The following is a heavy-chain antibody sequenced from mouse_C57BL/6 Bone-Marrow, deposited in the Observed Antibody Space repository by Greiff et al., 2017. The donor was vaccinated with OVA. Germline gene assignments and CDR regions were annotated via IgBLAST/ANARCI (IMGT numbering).Heavy chain of an antibody. J-gene: IGHJ1*03. CDR2: IYPGDGDT. D-gene: IGHD1-1*01. Sequence: QVQLQQSGPELVKPGASVKISCKASGYAFSSSWMNWVKQRPGKGLEWIGRIYPGDGDTNYNGKFKGKATLTADKSSSTAYMQLSSLTSEDSAVYFCASPLYYGSSWYFDVWGTGTTVTVSS. V-gene: IGHV1-82*01. CDR3: ASPLYYGSSWYFDV. CDR1: GYAFSSSW.